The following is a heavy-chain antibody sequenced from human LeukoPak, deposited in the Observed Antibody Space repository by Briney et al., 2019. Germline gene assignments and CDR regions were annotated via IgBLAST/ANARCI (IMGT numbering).Heavy chain of an antibody. Sequence: SETLSLTCTVSGGSISSYYLSWIRQPPGKGLEWIGSIYHSGSTYYNPSLKSRVTISVDTSKNQFSLKLSSVTAADTAVYYCARDYHGDDYWGQGTLVTVSS. CDR2: IYHSGST. CDR3: ARDYHGDDY. V-gene: IGHV4-38-2*02. D-gene: IGHD7-27*01. CDR1: GGSISSYY. J-gene: IGHJ4*02.